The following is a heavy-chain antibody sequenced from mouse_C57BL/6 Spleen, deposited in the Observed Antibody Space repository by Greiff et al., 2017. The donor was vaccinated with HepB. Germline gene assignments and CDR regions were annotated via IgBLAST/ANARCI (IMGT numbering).Heavy chain of an antibody. CDR3: ARTLYGNSYAMDY. J-gene: IGHJ4*01. D-gene: IGHD2-1*01. CDR2: IDPSDSYT. V-gene: IGHV1-50*01. Sequence: QVQLQQSGAELVKPGASVKLSCKASGYTFTSYWMQWVKQRPGQGLEWIGEIDPSDSYTNYNQKFKGKATLTVDTSASTAYMQLSSLTSEDSAVYYCARTLYGNSYAMDYWGQGTSVTVSS. CDR1: GYTFTSYW.